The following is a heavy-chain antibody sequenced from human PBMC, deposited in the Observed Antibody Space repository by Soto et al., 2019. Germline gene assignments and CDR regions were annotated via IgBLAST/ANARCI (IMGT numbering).Heavy chain of an antibody. D-gene: IGHD1-1*01. CDR2: IKTKPDDGTI. CDR1: GLIFSDVW. J-gene: IGHJ4*02. CDR3: TTSNLGVDF. V-gene: IGHV3-15*01. Sequence: GGSLRLSXAASGLIFSDVWMTWVRQAPGKGLEWVGRIKTKPDDGTIDYAAPVRGRFTISRDDSKNTLYLQMTSLTPDDTGVYYCTTSNLGVDFWGPGTLVTVSS.